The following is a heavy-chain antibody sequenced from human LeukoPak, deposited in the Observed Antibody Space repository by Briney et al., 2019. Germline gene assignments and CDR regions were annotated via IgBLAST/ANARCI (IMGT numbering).Heavy chain of an antibody. CDR2: MNPNSGNT. D-gene: IGHD6-19*01. J-gene: IGHJ4*02. CDR1: GYTFTSYD. Sequence: ASVKVSCKASGYTFTSYDINWVRQASGQGLEWMGWMNPNSGNTGYAQKFQGRVTMTRNTSISTAYMELSSLRSEDTAVYYCARVGIAVAGTYYFDYWGQGTLVTVSS. CDR3: ARVGIAVAGTYYFDY. V-gene: IGHV1-8*01.